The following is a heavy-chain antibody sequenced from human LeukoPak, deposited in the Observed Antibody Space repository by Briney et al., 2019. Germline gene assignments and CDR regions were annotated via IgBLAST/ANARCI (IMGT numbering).Heavy chain of an antibody. J-gene: IGHJ6*02. V-gene: IGHV1-3*01. CDR1: GYTFTSYA. CDR2: INAGNGNT. D-gene: IGHD3-22*01. CDR3: ARSVYYDSSGRYGMDV. Sequence: EASVKVSCMASGYTFTSYAMHWVRQAPGQRLEWMGWINAGNGNTKYSQKFQGRVTITRDTSASTAYMELSSLRSEDTAVYYCARSVYYDSSGRYGMDVWGQGTTVTVSS.